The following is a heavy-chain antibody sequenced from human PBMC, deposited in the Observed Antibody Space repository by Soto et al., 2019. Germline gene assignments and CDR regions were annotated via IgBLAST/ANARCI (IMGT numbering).Heavy chain of an antibody. CDR1: GFTVTYYH. V-gene: IGHV3-48*02. J-gene: IGHJ4*02. CDR3: AAFASADYLGGHY. D-gene: IGHD4-17*01. Sequence: PGGSLRLSCAASGFTVTYYHMHWVRQAPGKGLEWLTYISGSSTDINYADSVKGRFTISRDNAKNSLYLQMDSLRDEDTAVYYCAAFASADYLGGHYWGQGTLVTVSS. CDR2: ISGSSTDI.